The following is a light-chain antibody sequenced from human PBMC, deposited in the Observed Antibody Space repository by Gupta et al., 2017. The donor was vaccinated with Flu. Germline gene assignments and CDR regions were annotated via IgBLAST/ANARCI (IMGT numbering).Light chain of an antibody. Sequence: PSSLSASVGDRVTITCRASQGISNYLAWFQQKPGTVPKLLIYGASTLQSGVPSRFSGSGSGTDFTLTISSLQPEDVATYYCQKYDNASRTFGQGTKVEIK. CDR1: QGISNY. J-gene: IGKJ1*01. CDR3: QKYDNASRT. V-gene: IGKV1-27*01. CDR2: GAS.